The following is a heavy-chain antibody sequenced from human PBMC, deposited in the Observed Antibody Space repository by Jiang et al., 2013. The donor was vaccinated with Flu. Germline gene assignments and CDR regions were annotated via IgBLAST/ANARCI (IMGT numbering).Heavy chain of an antibody. D-gene: IGHD3-22*01. V-gene: IGHV4-31*03. CDR1: GGAISSNDYY. Sequence: GSGLVKPSQTLSLTCTVSGGAISSNDYYWTWIRQHPGKGLEWIGSISSSGNTYYNPSLKSRLTLSVDTSKNQFSLNLNSLTAADTAVYYCATAPPRYGAASGYDIWGQGTMVTVSS. CDR2: ISSSGNT. J-gene: IGHJ3*02. CDR3: ATAPPRYGAASGYDI.